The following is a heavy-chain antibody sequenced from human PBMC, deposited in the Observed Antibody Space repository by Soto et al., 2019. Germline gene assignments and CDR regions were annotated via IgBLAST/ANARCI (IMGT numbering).Heavy chain of an antibody. J-gene: IGHJ4*02. CDR1: GGSISSYY. Sequence: SETLPLTCTVSGGSISSYYWSWIRQPPGKGLEWIGYIYYSGSTNYNPSLKSRVSISVDTSKNQFSLKLSSVTAADTAVYYCARLIRTSLPPDYWGQGTLVTVLL. V-gene: IGHV4-59*01. D-gene: IGHD2-15*01. CDR3: ARLIRTSLPPDY. CDR2: IYYSGST.